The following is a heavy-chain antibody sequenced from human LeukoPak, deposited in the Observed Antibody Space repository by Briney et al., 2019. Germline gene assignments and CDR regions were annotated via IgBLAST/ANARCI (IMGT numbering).Heavy chain of an antibody. V-gene: IGHV3-23*01. CDR3: AKQEGSGWYFDAFDI. J-gene: IGHJ3*02. CDR2: ISGSGGST. CDR1: GFTFSSYA. Sequence: GGSLRLSCAASGFTFSSYAMRWVRQAPGKGLEWVSDISGSGGSTYYADSVKGRFTISRDNSKNTLYLQMNSLRAEDTDVYYCAKQEGSGWYFDAFDIWGQGTMVTVSS. D-gene: IGHD6-19*01.